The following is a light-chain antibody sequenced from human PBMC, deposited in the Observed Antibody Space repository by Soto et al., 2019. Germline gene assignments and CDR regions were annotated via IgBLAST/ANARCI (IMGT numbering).Light chain of an antibody. Sequence: EIVLTQSPATLSLSPGERATLSCGASQSVSSYLAWYQQKPGQAPRLLIYDASNRATGIPARFSGSGTGTDFTLTISRLEPEDFAVYYCQQYGSSPATFGQGTKVDIK. CDR1: QSVSSY. CDR3: QQYGSSPAT. CDR2: DAS. J-gene: IGKJ1*01. V-gene: IGKV3D-20*01.